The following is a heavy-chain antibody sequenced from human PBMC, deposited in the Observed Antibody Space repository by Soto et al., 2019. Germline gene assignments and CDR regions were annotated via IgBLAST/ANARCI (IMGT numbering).Heavy chain of an antibody. CDR1: GYTFTSYA. CDR2: INAGNGNT. CDR3: ARAWVVVTAPDY. V-gene: IGHV1-3*05. Sequence: QVQLVQSGAEEKKPGASVKVSCKASGYTFTSYAMHWVRQAPGQRLEWMGWINAGNGNTKYSQKFQGRVTITRDTSASTAYMEVSSLRSEGTAVYYCARAWVVVTAPDYWGQGTLVTVSS. D-gene: IGHD2-21*02. J-gene: IGHJ4*02.